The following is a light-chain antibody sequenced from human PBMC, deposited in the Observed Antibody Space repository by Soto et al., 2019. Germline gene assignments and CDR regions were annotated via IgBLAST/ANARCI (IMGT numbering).Light chain of an antibody. Sequence: EIVLTQSPATLSLSPGERATLSCRASQIVRTYLAWYQQKPGQAPRLLIYDASNRATGSQARFSGSGSGTDLTLTIKSIEPDDFAFYYCQQCSNHWPELTFGGGTNVEIK. CDR1: QIVRTY. CDR3: QQCSNHWPELT. J-gene: IGKJ4*01. V-gene: IGKV3-11*01. CDR2: DAS.